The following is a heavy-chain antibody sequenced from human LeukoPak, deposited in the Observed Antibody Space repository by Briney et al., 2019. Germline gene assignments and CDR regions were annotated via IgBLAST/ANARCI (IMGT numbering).Heavy chain of an antibody. V-gene: IGHV3-74*01. CDR2: IHSGGSRT. J-gene: IGHJ4*02. CDR3: ARSNQADDY. D-gene: IGHD1-14*01. CDR1: GFTFSDYW. Sequence: GGALTLSCAASGFTFSDYWMHWLRQVPGKGLLWVSRIHSGGSRTTYADSVMGRFTISRDNAKNTLYLQMDSLRAEDTGVYYCARSNQADDYWGQGTLVTVSS.